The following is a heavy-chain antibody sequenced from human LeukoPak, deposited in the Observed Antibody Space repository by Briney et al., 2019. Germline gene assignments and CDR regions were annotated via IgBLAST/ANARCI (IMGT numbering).Heavy chain of an antibody. D-gene: IGHD3-16*01. CDR3: ARDDYAFGSIDY. CDR2: IWYDGSNK. V-gene: IGHV3-33*01. J-gene: IGHJ4*02. CDR1: GFTFSSYG. Sequence: QAGGSLRLSCAASGFTFSSYGMHWVRQAPGKGLEWVAVIWYDGSNKYYADSVKGRFTISRDNSKNTLYLQMNSLRAEDTAVYYCARDDYAFGSIDYWGQGTLVTVSS.